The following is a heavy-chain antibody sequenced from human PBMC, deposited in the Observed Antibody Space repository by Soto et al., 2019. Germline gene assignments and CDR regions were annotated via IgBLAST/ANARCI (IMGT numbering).Heavy chain of an antibody. V-gene: IGHV4-34*01. J-gene: IGHJ6*03. Sequence: SETLSLTCAVYGGSFSGYYWSWIRQPPGKGLEWIGEINHSGSTNYNPSLKSRVTISVDTAKNQFSLKLSSVTAADTAVYYCARAGGGVVPAAMSPRYYYYYMDVWGKGTTVTVSS. CDR2: INHSGST. CDR3: ARAGGGVVPAAMSPRYYYYYMDV. D-gene: IGHD2-2*01. CDR1: GGSFSGYY.